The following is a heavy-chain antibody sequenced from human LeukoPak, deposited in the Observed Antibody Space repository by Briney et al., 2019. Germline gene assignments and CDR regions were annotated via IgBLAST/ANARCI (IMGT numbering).Heavy chain of an antibody. D-gene: IGHD4-11*01. J-gene: IGHJ4*02. CDR2: IYYSGST. V-gene: IGHV4-30-4*01. Sequence: SETLSLTCTVSGGSISSGDYYWSWIRKPPGKGLEWIGYIYYSGSTYYNPSLKSRVTISVDTSKNQFSLKLSSVTAADTAVYYCARGSVTTTWYWGQGTLVTVSS. CDR1: GGSISSGDYY. CDR3: ARGSVTTTWY.